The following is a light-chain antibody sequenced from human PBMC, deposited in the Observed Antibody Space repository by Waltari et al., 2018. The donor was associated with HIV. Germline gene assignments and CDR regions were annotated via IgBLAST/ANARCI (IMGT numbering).Light chain of an antibody. CDR2: SAS. CDR3: RQSYGPPLT. V-gene: IGKV1-39*01. J-gene: IGKJ3*01. Sequence: DIQMTQSPSSLSASVGDRVTITCRTSQNINNFLNWYQQKPGKAPKLLIYSASTSESGVPSRFSGSGSRTSFTLTISGLQPDDFATYYCRQSYGPPLTFGPGTKV. CDR1: QNINNF.